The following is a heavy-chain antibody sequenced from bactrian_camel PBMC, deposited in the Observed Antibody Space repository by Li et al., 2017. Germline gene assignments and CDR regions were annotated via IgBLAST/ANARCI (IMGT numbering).Heavy chain of an antibody. CDR1: GYTSSTFC. D-gene: IGHD3*01. CDR2: IDSDGSL. Sequence: HVQLVESGGGSVQAGGSLKPSCAVSGYTSSTFCRGWFRQAPGKEREGVAVIDSDGSLMYADSVKGRFTISEDNAKNTLDLQMNSLKPEDTAMYYCAADMGGYCSTAPDLYNYWGQGTQVTVS. CDR3: AADMGGYCSTAPDLYNY. J-gene: IGHJ4*01. V-gene: IGHV3S55*01.